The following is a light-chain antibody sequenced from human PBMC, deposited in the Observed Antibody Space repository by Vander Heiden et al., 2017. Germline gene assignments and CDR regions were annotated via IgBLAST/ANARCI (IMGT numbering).Light chain of an antibody. CDR1: QSVSSSY. V-gene: IGKV3-20*01. Sequence: MLTQSPGTLSVSPGERATLSCRASQSVSSSYLAWYQQKPGQAPRLLIDGASSRATGIPDRCSGSGSGTDFTLTISRLEPEDFAVYYCQQDGSSPGTFGQGTKVEIK. CDR2: GAS. CDR3: QQDGSSPGT. J-gene: IGKJ1*01.